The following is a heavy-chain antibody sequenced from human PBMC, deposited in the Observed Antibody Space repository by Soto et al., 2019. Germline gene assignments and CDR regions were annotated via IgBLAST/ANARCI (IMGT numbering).Heavy chain of an antibody. Sequence: GSLRLSCSASGFTFSSSAMHWVRQAPEKGLEYVSAISSNGGSTYYPDSVKGRFTISRDNSKNTLYLQMSSLRAEDTAVYYCVRGLLTTVTTPEYYFDYWGQGTLVTVS. CDR2: ISSNGGST. J-gene: IGHJ4*02. V-gene: IGHV3-64D*06. CDR1: GFTFSSSA. D-gene: IGHD4-17*01. CDR3: VRGLLTTVTTPEYYFDY.